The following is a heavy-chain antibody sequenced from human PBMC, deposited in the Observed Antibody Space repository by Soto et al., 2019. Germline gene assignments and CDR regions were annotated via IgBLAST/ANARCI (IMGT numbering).Heavy chain of an antibody. CDR3: ATYYDSSGYFHNWFDP. D-gene: IGHD3-22*01. J-gene: IGHJ5*02. CDR2: IYYSGST. Sequence: PSETLSLTCTVSGGSISSGGYYWSWIRQHPWKGLEWIGYIYYSGSTYYNPSLKSRVTISVDTSKNQFSLKLSSVTAADTAVYYCATYYDSSGYFHNWFDPWGQGXLVTVSS. CDR1: GGSISSGGYY. V-gene: IGHV4-31*03.